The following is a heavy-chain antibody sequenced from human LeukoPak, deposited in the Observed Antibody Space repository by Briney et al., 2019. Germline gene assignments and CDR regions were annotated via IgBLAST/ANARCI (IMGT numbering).Heavy chain of an antibody. CDR3: ARLPYGDWDDY. Sequence: GGSLRLSCAASGFTFSSFSMNWVRQAPGKGLEWLSSISSSSSYVRYADSVKGRLTISRDNAKHSLYLQMNGLRAEDTAVYYCARLPYGDWDDYWGQGTLVTVSS. J-gene: IGHJ4*02. CDR2: ISSSSSYV. CDR1: GFTFSSFS. D-gene: IGHD2-21*01. V-gene: IGHV3-21*01.